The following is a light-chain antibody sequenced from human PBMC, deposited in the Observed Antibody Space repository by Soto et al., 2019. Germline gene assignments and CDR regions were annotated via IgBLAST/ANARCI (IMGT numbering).Light chain of an antibody. CDR1: SSDVGAFNY. CDR2: EVN. CDR3: SSFVDGTSYV. J-gene: IGLJ1*01. Sequence: QSALTQPPSVSGSPGQSVTISCTGTSSDVGAFNYVSWYQHHPGKVPKFLIYEVNKRPSGVPDRFSGSKSGNTASLTVSGLQPDDEAEYFCSSFVDGTSYVFGTGTKLTVL. V-gene: IGLV2-8*01.